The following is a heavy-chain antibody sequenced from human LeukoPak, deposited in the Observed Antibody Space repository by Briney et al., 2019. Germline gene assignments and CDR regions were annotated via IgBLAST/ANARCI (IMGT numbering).Heavy chain of an antibody. CDR2: IYSGGST. CDR3: ARWFFKQQGLDY. V-gene: IGHV3-66*01. Sequence: GGSLRLSCAASGFTVSSNYMTWVRQAPGRGLEWVSVIYSGGSTYYADSVKGRFTISRDNSKNTLYLQMNSLRAEDTAVYYCARWFFKQQGLDYWGQGTLVTVSS. J-gene: IGHJ4*02. CDR1: GFTVSSNY. D-gene: IGHD6-13*01.